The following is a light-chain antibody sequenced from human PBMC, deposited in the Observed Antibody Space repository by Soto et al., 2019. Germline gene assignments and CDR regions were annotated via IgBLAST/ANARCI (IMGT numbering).Light chain of an antibody. CDR1: QSISSY. CDR3: QQSYSTPLIT. CDR2: AAS. V-gene: IGKV1-39*01. J-gene: IGKJ5*01. Sequence: DIQMTQSPSSLSASVGDRVTITCRASQSISSYLNWYQQKPGKAPKLLIYAASSLQSGVPSRFSGSGSGTDFALTIGSLQPEDFATYYCQQSYSTPLITFGQGTRLEIK.